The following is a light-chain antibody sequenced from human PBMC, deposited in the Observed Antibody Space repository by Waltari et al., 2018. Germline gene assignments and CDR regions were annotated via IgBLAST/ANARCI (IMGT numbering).Light chain of an antibody. Sequence: EIVWTQSPGTLSLSQGERATLSCRASQRVSSSYLAWYQQKHGQAPRLLIYGASRRATGIPARFSGSGSGTDFTLTISRLEPEDFAVYYCQQYGSSPQTFGQGTKLEIK. CDR1: QRVSSSY. J-gene: IGKJ2*01. CDR3: QQYGSSPQT. CDR2: GAS. V-gene: IGKV3-20*01.